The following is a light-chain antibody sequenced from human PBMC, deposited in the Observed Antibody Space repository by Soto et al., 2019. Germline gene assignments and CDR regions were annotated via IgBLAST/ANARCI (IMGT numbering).Light chain of an antibody. V-gene: IGLV2-8*01. CDR1: SSDVGGYNY. CDR3: SSYGGSNNLLV. CDR2: EVS. J-gene: IGLJ2*01. Sequence: QSALTQPPSASGSPGQSVTISCTGTSSDVGGYNYVSWYQQHPGKAPKLMIYEVSKRPSGVPDRFSGSKSGNTASLTVAGLRAEDEADYYCSSYGGSNNLLVFGGGTKLTVL.